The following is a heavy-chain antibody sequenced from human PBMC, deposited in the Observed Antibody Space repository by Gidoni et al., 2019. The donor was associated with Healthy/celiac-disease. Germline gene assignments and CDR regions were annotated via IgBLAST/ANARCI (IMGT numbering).Heavy chain of an antibody. CDR1: GYTYTSYG. D-gene: IGHD5-18*01. Sequence: QVQLVQSGAEVKKPGASVTVSCKASGYTYTSYGISWVRQAPGQGLEWMGWISAYNGNTNYAQKLQGRVTMTTDTSTSTAYMELRSLRSDDTAVYYCARDPDVHTAMERRPDYWGQGTLVTVSS. J-gene: IGHJ4*02. CDR2: ISAYNGNT. CDR3: ARDPDVHTAMERRPDY. V-gene: IGHV1-18*01.